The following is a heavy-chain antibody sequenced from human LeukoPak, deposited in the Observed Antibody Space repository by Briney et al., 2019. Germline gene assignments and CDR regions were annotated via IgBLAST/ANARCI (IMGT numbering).Heavy chain of an antibody. J-gene: IGHJ6*03. CDR2: INHSGST. V-gene: IGHV4-34*01. CDR3: ARRVYYYYSMDV. Sequence: PSETLSLTCAVYGGSFSGYYWSWIRQPPGKGLEWIGEINHSGSTNYNPSLKSRVTISVDTSKNQFSLKLSSVTAADTAVYYCARRVYYYYSMDVWGKGTTVTISS. CDR1: GGSFSGYY.